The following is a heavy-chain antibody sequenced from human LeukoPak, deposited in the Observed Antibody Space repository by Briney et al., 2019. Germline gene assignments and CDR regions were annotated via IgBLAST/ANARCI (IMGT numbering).Heavy chain of an antibody. V-gene: IGHV5-51*01. CDR1: GYSFTSYW. Sequence: GESLKISCRGSGYSFTSYWMGWVRQMPREGLEWMGIIYPGDSDTRYSPSFQGQVTISADKSISTAYLQWSSLKASDTAMYYCARGRGYSGYDLGYWGQGTLVTVSS. D-gene: IGHD5-12*01. J-gene: IGHJ4*02. CDR3: ARGRGYSGYDLGY. CDR2: IYPGDSDT.